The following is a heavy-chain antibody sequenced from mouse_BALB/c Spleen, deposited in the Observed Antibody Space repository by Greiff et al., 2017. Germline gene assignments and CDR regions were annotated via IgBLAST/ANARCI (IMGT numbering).Heavy chain of an antibody. CDR3: GSEVNCYDGGFAY. V-gene: IGHV1-37*01. CDR1: GYSFTGYF. CDR2: INPYNGDT. J-gene: IGHJ3*01. Sequence: EVQLQQSGPELVKPGASVKISCKASGYSFTGYFMNWVKQSHGKSLEWIGRINPYNGDTFYNQKFKGKATLTVDKSSSTAHMELLSLTSEDSAVYYCGSEVNCYDGGFAYWGQGTLVTVSA. D-gene: IGHD2-12*01.